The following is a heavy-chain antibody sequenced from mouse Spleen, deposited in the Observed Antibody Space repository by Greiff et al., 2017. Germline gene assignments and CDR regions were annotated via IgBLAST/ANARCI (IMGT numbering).Heavy chain of an antibody. CDR3: ARGRILRLAWFAY. D-gene: IGHD1-2*01. CDR1: GFNIKDYY. Sequence: EVKLVESGAELVKPGASVKLSCTASGFNIKDYYMHWVKQRTEQGLEWIGRIDPEDGETKYAPKFQGKATITADTSSNTAYLQLSSLTSEDTAVYYCARGRILRLAWFAYWGQGTLVTVSA. CDR2: IDPEDGET. J-gene: IGHJ3*01. V-gene: IGHV14-2*01.